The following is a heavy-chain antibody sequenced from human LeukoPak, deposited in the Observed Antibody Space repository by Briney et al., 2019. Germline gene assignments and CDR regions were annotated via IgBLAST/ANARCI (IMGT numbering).Heavy chain of an antibody. J-gene: IGHJ6*03. CDR2: INPSGGT. V-gene: IGHV1-46*01. Sequence: ASVKVSCKASGHTFSIYNMHWVRQAPGQGLEWVGIINPSGGTSYAQKIQGRVTMTRDTSTTTVYMELSSLRSEDTAVYYCASLLNLGYCSSTSCYGYYMDVWGKGTTVTVSS. CDR1: GHTFSIYN. D-gene: IGHD2-2*01. CDR3: ASLLNLGYCSSTSCYGYYMDV.